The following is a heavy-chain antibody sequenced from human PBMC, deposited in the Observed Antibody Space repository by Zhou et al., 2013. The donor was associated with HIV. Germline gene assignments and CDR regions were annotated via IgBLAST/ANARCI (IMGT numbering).Heavy chain of an antibody. CDR2: INPKNGRT. CDR3: ARDAEDKRHSDLYGNAFDV. CDR1: GYSFTDFY. V-gene: IGHV1-2*02. J-gene: IGHJ3*01. Sequence: QEQLVQSGATMKKPGASVNVSCKTSGYSFTDFYMHWVRQAPGQGLQWMGWINPKNGRTHYARNFHGRVTMTRATSIDTAYMELNRLTFDDTAVYFCARDAEDKRHSDLYGNAFDVWAKGQCSPSLQ. D-gene: IGHD4-4*01.